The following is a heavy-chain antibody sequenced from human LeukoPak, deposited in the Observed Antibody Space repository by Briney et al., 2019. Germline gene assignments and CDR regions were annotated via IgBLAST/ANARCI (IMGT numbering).Heavy chain of an antibody. D-gene: IGHD1-14*01. V-gene: IGHV3-72*01. CDR2: TSNKAISYNT. CDR1: GFTFSDHY. J-gene: IGHJ4*02. Sequence: GGSLRLSCAASGFTFSDHYMGWVRQAPGKGLEWVGRTSNKAISYNTEYAASGQGSFTISRDDSKNSLNLQNNSMKTVEAAVTYWCRRRNAAMGPAPVYFDYWGQGTLVTVSS. CDR3: CRRRNAAMGPAPVYFDY.